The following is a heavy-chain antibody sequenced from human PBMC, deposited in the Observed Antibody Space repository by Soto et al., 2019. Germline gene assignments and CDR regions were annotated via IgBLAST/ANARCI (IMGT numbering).Heavy chain of an antibody. D-gene: IGHD4-17*01. CDR2: IKHSGST. V-gene: IGHV4-34*01. CDR1: GGSFSGNY. CDR3: ARDDYGDHYYYGMDV. J-gene: IGHJ6*02. Sequence: QVQLQQWGAGLFKPSETLSLTCAVYGGSFSGNYWNWIRQPPGKGLEWIGEIKHSGSTNYNPSLKSRVTISVDTSKNQFSLRLTSVTAADTAVYYCARDDYGDHYYYGMDVWGQGTTVTVSS.